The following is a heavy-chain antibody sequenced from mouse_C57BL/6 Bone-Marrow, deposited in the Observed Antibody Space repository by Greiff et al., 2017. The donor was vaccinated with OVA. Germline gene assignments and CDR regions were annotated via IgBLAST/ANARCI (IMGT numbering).Heavy chain of an antibody. V-gene: IGHV14-4*01. CDR3: TTGGRYAMDY. Sequence: EVQLQESGAELVRPGASVKLSCTASGFDIKDDYMHWVKQRPEQGLEWIGWLDPENGDTESASKFQGKAPITADTASNTAYLQLSSLTSEDTAVYYCTTGGRYAMDYWGQGTSVTVSS. J-gene: IGHJ4*01. CDR1: GFDIKDDY. CDR2: LDPENGDT.